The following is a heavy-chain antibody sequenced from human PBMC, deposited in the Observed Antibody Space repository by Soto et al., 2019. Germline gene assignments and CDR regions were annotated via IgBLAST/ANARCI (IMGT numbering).Heavy chain of an antibody. CDR2: ISYDGSNK. V-gene: IGHV3-30-3*01. Sequence: QVQLVESGGGVVQPGRSLRLSCAASGFTFSSYAMLWVRQAPGKGLEWVAVISYDGSNKYYADSVKGRFTISGDNSKNTLYLQMNSLRAEDTAVYYCARDKRDLRFLEWSYYFDYWGQGTLVTVSS. CDR3: ARDKRDLRFLEWSYYFDY. D-gene: IGHD3-3*01. CDR1: GFTFSSYA. J-gene: IGHJ4*02.